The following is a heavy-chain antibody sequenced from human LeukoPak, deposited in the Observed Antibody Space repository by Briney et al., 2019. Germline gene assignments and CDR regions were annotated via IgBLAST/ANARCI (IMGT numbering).Heavy chain of an antibody. CDR2: MNPNSGNT. Sequence: GASVKVSCKASGYTFTSYDINWVRQATGQGLEWMGWMNPNSGNTGYAQKSQGRVTMTRNTSISTAYMELSSLRSGDTAVYYCARGVEQLVFYYYYMDVWGKGTTVTVSS. CDR1: GYTFTSYD. CDR3: ARGVEQLVFYYYYMDV. J-gene: IGHJ6*03. D-gene: IGHD6-6*01. V-gene: IGHV1-8*01.